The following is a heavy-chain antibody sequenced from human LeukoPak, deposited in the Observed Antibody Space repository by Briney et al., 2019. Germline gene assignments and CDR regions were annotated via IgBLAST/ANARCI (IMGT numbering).Heavy chain of an antibody. D-gene: IGHD3-9*01. V-gene: IGHV3-30*02. CDR2: IRYDGSNK. Sequence: PGGSLGLSCAASGFTFSSYGMHWVRQAPGKGLEWVAFIRYDGSNKYYADSVKGRFTISRDNSKNTLYLQMNSLRAEDTAVYYCAKDRATYYDILTGYLGGTWGQGTLVTVSS. CDR3: AKDRATYYDILTGYLGGT. CDR1: GFTFSSYG. J-gene: IGHJ5*02.